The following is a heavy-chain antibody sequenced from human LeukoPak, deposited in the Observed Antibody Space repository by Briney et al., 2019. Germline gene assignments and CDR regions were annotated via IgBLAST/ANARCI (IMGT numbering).Heavy chain of an antibody. CDR3: ARDHGLVDTAMAPYDAFDI. Sequence: ASVKVSCKASGYTFTGYYMHWVRQAPGQGLEWMGWINPNSGGTNYAQKSQGRVTMTRDTSISTAYMELSRLRSDDTAVYYCARDHGLVDTAMAPYDAFDIWGQGTMVTVSS. J-gene: IGHJ3*02. CDR2: INPNSGGT. CDR1: GYTFTGYY. D-gene: IGHD5-18*01. V-gene: IGHV1-2*02.